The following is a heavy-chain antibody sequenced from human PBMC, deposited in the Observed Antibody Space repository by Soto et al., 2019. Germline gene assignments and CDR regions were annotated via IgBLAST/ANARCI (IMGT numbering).Heavy chain of an antibody. CDR1: GFTFRTYA. CDR3: AKYSTTAASRYFDL. V-gene: IGHV3-23*04. D-gene: IGHD1-1*01. CDR2: IGADGDGI. J-gene: IGHJ4*02. Sequence: EVHLEESGGGLLQPGGSLRLSCVASGFTFRTYAVAWIRQAPGKGLEWVSVIGADGDGIQYADPVEGRFTISRDNSQSSLYLQMNSLRAEDTAVYYCAKYSTTAASRYFDLWGQGTLVTVAS.